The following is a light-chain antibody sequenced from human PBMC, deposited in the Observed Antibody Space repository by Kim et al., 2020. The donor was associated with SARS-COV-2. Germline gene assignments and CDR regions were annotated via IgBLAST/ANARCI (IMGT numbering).Light chain of an antibody. CDR3: YSYAGSSTFVV. CDR1: SSDVGSYNL. CDR2: EGS. J-gene: IGLJ2*01. Sequence: QSITIACTGTSSDVGSYNLVSWYQQHPGKAPKLMIYEGSKRPSGVSNRFSGSKSGNTASLTISGLQAEDEADYYCYSYAGSSTFVVFGGGTQLTVL. V-gene: IGLV2-23*03.